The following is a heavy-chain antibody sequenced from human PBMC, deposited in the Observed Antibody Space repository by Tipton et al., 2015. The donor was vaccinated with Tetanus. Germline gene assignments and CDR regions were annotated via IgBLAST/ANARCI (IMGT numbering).Heavy chain of an antibody. J-gene: IGHJ4*02. CDR2: ICNSGST. CDR1: GGSISSGGYY. D-gene: IGHD1-26*01. Sequence: TLSLTCTVSGGSISSGGYYWSWIRQHPGKGLEWIGDICNSGSTYYNPSLKSRVTISVDMSKNQFSLKLNSVTAADTAVYFCARDQARGARGWNYFDYWGQGTQVTVSS. V-gene: IGHV4-31*03. CDR3: ARDQARGARGWNYFDY.